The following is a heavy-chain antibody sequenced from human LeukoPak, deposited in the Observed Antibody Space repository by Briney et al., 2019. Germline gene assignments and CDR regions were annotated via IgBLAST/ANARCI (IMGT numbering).Heavy chain of an antibody. CDR2: IDPHDSYT. Sequence: ESLKISRKSSGYNFTSYYFTWVPQMPGKGLEGIRRIDPHDSYTNYSPSCQGPVTISAGKSISTAYLQGDSLTASDPAIFYCARSNYGSGSYKDYWGKGNVVTVSS. CDR1: GYNFTSYY. J-gene: IGHJ4*02. V-gene: IGHV5-10-1*01. D-gene: IGHD3-10*01. CDR3: ARSNYGSGSYKDY.